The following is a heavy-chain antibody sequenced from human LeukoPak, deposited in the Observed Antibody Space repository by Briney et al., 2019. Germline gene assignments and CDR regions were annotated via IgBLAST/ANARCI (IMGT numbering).Heavy chain of an antibody. D-gene: IGHD3-10*01. Sequence: SETLSLTCTVYGGSFSSYYWSWIRQPPGRGLERIGEINHGGGTKYNPSLKSRVTISVDPSNNQFSLRLSSVTAADTAVYYCASHYASASSWFDPWGQGTLVTVSS. V-gene: IGHV4-34*01. CDR1: GGSFSSYY. CDR2: INHGGGT. CDR3: ASHYASASSWFDP. J-gene: IGHJ5*02.